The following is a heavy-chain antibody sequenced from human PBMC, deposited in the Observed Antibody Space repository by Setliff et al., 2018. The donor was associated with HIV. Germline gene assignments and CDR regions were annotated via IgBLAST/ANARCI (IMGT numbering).Heavy chain of an antibody. CDR3: ARHWRSGDFN. J-gene: IGHJ1*01. Sequence: PSETLSLTCTVSGGSISSGGYYWGWIRQPPGKGLEWIGSIYYSGSTYNNPSLKSRVIISVDLSKNQFSLKLSSVTAADTAVYYCARHWRSGDFNWGQGTLVTVSS. CDR1: GGSISSGGYY. CDR2: IYYSGST. D-gene: IGHD3-22*01. V-gene: IGHV4-39*01.